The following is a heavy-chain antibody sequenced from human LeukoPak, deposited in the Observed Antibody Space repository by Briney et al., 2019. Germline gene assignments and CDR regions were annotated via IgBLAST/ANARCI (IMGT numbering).Heavy chain of an antibody. CDR1: GFTFGDYA. J-gene: IGHJ4*02. CDR3: TRDPYGSGSYYNRPFDY. Sequence: GGSLRLSCTASGFTFGDYAMSWVRQAPGKGLEWVGFIGSKAYGGTTEYAASVKGRFTISRDDSKSIAYLQMNSLKTEDTAVYYCTRDPYGSGSYYNRPFDYWGQGTLVTVSS. CDR2: IGSKAYGGTT. D-gene: IGHD3-10*01. V-gene: IGHV3-49*04.